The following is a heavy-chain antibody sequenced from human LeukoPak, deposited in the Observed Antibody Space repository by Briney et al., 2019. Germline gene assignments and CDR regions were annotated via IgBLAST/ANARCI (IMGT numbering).Heavy chain of an antibody. CDR1: GFTFSSYS. V-gene: IGHV3-21*01. Sequence: GGALRLSCAASGFTFSSYSMNWVRQAPGKGLEWVSSISSSSSYIYYADSVKGRFTISRDNAKNSLYLQMNSLRAEDTAVYYCAREVNDAFDIWGQGTMVTVSS. CDR2: ISSSSSYI. CDR3: AREVNDAFDI. J-gene: IGHJ3*02.